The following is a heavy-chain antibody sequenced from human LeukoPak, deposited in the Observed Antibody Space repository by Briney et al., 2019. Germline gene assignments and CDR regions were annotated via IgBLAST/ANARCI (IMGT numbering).Heavy chain of an antibody. V-gene: IGHV1-69*13. CDR1: GGTFSSYA. Sequence: ASVKVSCKASGGTFSSYAISWVRQAPGQGLEWMGGIIPIFGTANYAQKFQGRVTITADESTSTAYMELSSLRSEDTAVYYCAELLNDPWGFDPWGQGTLVTVSS. CDR2: IIPIFGTA. CDR3: AELLNDPWGFDP. J-gene: IGHJ5*02. D-gene: IGHD1-26*01.